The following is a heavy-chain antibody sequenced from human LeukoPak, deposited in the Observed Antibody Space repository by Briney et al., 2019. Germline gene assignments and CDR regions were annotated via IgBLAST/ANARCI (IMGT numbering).Heavy chain of an antibody. V-gene: IGHV4-34*01. D-gene: IGHD1-26*01. CDR3: ARVDGSPYTPGHFDY. CDR1: GGSFSGYY. CDR2: INHSGST. J-gene: IGHJ4*02. Sequence: SETLSLTCAVYGGSFSGYYWRWIRQPPGKGLEWIGEINHSGSTNYNPSLKSRVTISVDTSKNQFSLKLSSVTAADTAVYYCARVDGSPYTPGHFDYWGQGTLVTVSS.